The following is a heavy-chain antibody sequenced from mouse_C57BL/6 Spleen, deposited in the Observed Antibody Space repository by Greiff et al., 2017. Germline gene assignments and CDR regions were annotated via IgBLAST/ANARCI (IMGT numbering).Heavy chain of an antibody. Sequence: QVQLQQPGAELVMPGASVKLSCKASGYTFTSYWMHWVKQRPGQGLEWIGEIAPSDSYTNYNQKFKGKSTLTVDKSSSTAYMQLSSLTSEDSAVDYCARRYYGSLSYFDYWGQGTTLTVSS. CDR3: ARRYYGSLSYFDY. CDR2: IAPSDSYT. J-gene: IGHJ2*01. D-gene: IGHD1-1*01. CDR1: GYTFTSYW. V-gene: IGHV1-69*01.